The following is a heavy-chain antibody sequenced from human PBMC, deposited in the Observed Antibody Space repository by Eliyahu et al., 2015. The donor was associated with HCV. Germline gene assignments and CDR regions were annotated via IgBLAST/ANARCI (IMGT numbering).Heavy chain of an antibody. J-gene: IGHJ4*02. V-gene: IGHV3-53*01. CDR1: GFTVXSNY. D-gene: IGHD5-12*01. Sequence: EVQLVESGGGLIQPGGSLXLSCAASGFTVXSNYMSWVRQAPGKGLEWVSVIYSGGSTYYADSVKGRFTISRDNSKNTLLLQMNSLRAEDTAVYYCATTPTTPHYFDYWGQGTLVTVSS. CDR2: IYSGGST. CDR3: ATTPTTPHYFDY.